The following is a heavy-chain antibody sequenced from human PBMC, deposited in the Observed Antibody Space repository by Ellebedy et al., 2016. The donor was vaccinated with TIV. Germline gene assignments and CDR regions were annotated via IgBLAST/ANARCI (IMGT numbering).Heavy chain of an antibody. D-gene: IGHD6-19*01. CDR1: GGSISSYY. J-gene: IGHJ6*02. CDR3: ARQVEYSSGWFYYYGMDV. CDR2: IYYSGST. Sequence: MPSETLSLTCTVSGGSISSYYWSWIRQPPGKRLEWIGYIYYSGSTNYNPSLKSRVTISVDTSKNQFSLKLTSVTAADTAVYYCARQVEYSSGWFYYYGMDVWGQGTTVTVSS. V-gene: IGHV4-59*08.